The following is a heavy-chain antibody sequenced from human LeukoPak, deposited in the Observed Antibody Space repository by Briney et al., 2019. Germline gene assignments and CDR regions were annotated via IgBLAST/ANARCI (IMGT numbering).Heavy chain of an antibody. V-gene: IGHV3-30*02. D-gene: IGHD6-19*01. CDR1: GFTFSSYG. CDR3: ARVSKQWLASDY. CDR2: IRYDGSNK. J-gene: IGHJ4*02. Sequence: GGSLRLSCAASGFTFSSYGMHWVRQAPGKGLEWVAFIRYDGSNKYYADSVKGRFTISRDNSKNTLYLQMNSLRAEDTAVYCCARVSKQWLASDYWGQGTLVTVSS.